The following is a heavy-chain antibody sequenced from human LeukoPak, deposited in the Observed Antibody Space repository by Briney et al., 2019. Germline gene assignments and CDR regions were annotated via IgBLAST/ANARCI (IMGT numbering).Heavy chain of an antibody. V-gene: IGHV3-7*03. CDR2: IRQDGSEK. CDR3: ARRYCSGGSCYLDY. D-gene: IGHD2-15*01. Sequence: PGGSLRLSCAASGFTFSSYWMSWVRQAPGKGLEWVANIRQDGSEKYYVDSVKGRFTISRDNVKNSLYLQMNSLRAEDTALYHCARRYCSGGSCYLDYWGQGTLVTVSS. CDR1: GFTFSSYW. J-gene: IGHJ4*02.